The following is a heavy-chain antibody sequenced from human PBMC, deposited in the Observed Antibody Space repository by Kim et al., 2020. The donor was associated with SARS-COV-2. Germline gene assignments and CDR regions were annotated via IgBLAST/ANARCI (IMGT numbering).Heavy chain of an antibody. CDR1: GYTFTSYG. D-gene: IGHD6-13*01. V-gene: IGHV1-18*01. CDR2: ISAYNGNT. Sequence: ASVKVSCKASGYTFTSYGISWVRQAPGQGLEWMGWISAYNGNTNYAQKLQGRVTMTTDTSTSTAYMELRSLRSDDTAVYYCARGPGIAAAGDYYYYGMDVWGQGTTVTVSS. J-gene: IGHJ6*02. CDR3: ARGPGIAAAGDYYYYGMDV.